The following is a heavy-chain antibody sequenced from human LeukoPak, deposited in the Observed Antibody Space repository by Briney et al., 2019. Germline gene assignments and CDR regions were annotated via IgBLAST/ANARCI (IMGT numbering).Heavy chain of an antibody. J-gene: IGHJ4*02. CDR3: ARQTGSGLFILP. CDR2: IYYSGSP. V-gene: IGHV4-39*01. CDR1: GGSISSSSYN. Sequence: SETLSLTCTVSGGSISSSSYNWGWIRQPPGKGLEWIGSIYYSGSPYYNPSLKSQVSISIDTSKNRFSLRLTSVTAADTAVYYCARQTGSGLFILPGGQGTLVTVSS. D-gene: IGHD3/OR15-3a*01.